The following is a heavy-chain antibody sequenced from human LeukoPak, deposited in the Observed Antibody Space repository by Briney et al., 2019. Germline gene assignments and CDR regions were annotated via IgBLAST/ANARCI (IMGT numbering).Heavy chain of an antibody. CDR2: IWYDGSNK. CDR3: ARVPPRYFDWLSRDDAFDI. D-gene: IGHD3-9*01. Sequence: GGSLRLSCAASGFTFSSYGMHWVRQAPGKGLEWVAVIWYDGSNKYYADSVKGRFTISRDNSKNTLYLQMNSLRAEDTAVYYCARVPPRYFDWLSRDDAFDIWGQGTMVTVSS. V-gene: IGHV3-33*01. J-gene: IGHJ3*02. CDR1: GFTFSSYG.